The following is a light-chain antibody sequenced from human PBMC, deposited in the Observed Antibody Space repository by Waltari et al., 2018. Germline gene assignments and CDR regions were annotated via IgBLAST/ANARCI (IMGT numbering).Light chain of an antibody. CDR1: GSNPGAGSA. Sequence: QSVLTQPPSVSGAPGQRVPISCPGSGSNPGAGSAVHWYQQHPGKAPKLLIYGTSTRPPGVPDRFFGSQSGTSASLAITALQAEDEAEYYCQSYDTSLSVVFGGGTKLTVL. V-gene: IGLV1-40*01. CDR2: GTS. CDR3: QSYDTSLSVV. J-gene: IGLJ2*01.